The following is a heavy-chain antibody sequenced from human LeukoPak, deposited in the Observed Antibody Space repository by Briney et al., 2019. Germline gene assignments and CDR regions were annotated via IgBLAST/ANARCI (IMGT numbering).Heavy chain of an antibody. D-gene: IGHD3-3*01. V-gene: IGHV3-9*01. J-gene: IGHJ4*02. CDR2: ISWNSGSI. CDR3: AKEGVDFGSADY. CDR1: GFTFDDYA. Sequence: PGRSLRLSCAASGFTFDDYAMHWVRQAPGKGLEWVSGISWNSGSIGYADSVKGRFTISRDNAKNSLYLQMNSLRAEDTALYYCAKEGVDFGSADYWGQGTLVTVSS.